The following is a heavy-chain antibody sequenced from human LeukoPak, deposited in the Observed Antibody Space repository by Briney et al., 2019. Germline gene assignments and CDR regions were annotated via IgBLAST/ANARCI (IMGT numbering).Heavy chain of an antibody. CDR3: ARDVGYSYGSYYYYGMDV. Sequence: ASVKVSCKASGYTFTGYYMHWVRQAPGQGLEWMGWINPNSGGTNYAQKFQGRVTMTRDTSISTAYMELSRLRSDDTAVYYCARDVGYSYGSYYYYGMDVWGQGTTVTVSS. CDR2: INPNSGGT. D-gene: IGHD5-18*01. CDR1: GYTFTGYY. J-gene: IGHJ6*02. V-gene: IGHV1-2*02.